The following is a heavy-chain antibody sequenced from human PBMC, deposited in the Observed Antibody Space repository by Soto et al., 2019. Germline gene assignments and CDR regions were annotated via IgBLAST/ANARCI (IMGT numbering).Heavy chain of an antibody. Sequence: EVQLVESGGGLIHPGGSLRLSCVGSGVSVSSNYMAWVRQAPGKGLAWVAVMYSEGRTYYADSVKGRFTISRDDSKTTLYFQMNRLRAEDTAVYYCARYYGAGSYFFDHWGQGALVTVSS. D-gene: IGHD3-10*01. CDR1: GVSVSSNY. CDR3: ARYYGAGSYFFDH. J-gene: IGHJ4*02. CDR2: MYSEGRT. V-gene: IGHV3-53*01.